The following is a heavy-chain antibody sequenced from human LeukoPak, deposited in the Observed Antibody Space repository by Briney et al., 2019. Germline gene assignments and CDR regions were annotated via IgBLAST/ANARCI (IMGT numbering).Heavy chain of an antibody. CDR3: ARLLGQYTYGLLGY. D-gene: IGHD5-18*01. J-gene: IGHJ4*02. V-gene: IGHV4-59*01. CDR1: GGSISNYY. Sequence: SETLSLTCTVSGGSISNYYWNWIRQPPGKGLEWIGSIYYSGSTNYNPSLKSRVTISVDTSKNQFSLKLSSVTAADTAVYYCARLLGQYTYGLLGYWGQGTLVTVSS. CDR2: IYYSGST.